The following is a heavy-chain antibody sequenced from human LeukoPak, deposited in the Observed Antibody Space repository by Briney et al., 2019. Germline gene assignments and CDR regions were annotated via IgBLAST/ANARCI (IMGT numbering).Heavy chain of an antibody. Sequence: SETLSLTCTVSGGSISSYYWSWIRQPPGKGLEWIGYIYYSGSTNYNPSLKSRVTISVDTSKNRFSLKLSSVTAADTAVYYCARCGYSYEVDYWGQGTLVTVSS. CDR3: ARCGYSYEVDY. J-gene: IGHJ4*02. V-gene: IGHV4-59*01. D-gene: IGHD5-18*01. CDR1: GGSISSYY. CDR2: IYYSGST.